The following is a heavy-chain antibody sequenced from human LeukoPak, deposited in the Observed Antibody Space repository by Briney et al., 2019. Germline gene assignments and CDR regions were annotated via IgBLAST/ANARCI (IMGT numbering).Heavy chain of an antibody. Sequence: PGRSLRLSCAASGFTFSSYAMHWVRQAPGKGLEWVAVISCDGSNKYYADSVKGRFTISRDNSKNTLYLQMNSLRAEDTAVYYCARDRDIVVVPAALDYWGQGTLVTVSS. CDR1: GFTFSSYA. J-gene: IGHJ4*02. V-gene: IGHV3-30-3*01. CDR2: ISCDGSNK. D-gene: IGHD2-2*01. CDR3: ARDRDIVVVPAALDY.